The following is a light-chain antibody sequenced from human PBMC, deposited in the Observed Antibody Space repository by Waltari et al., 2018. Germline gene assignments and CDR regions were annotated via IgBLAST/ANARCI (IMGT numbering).Light chain of an antibody. CDR3: QQYDSSLYT. V-gene: IGKV3-20*01. J-gene: IGKJ2*01. Sequence: EIVLTQSPGTLSLSPGEGATLSCGASQSLSSSYLAWYQQKPGQAPRLLIYGASSRATGSPDRFSGSGSGTDFTLTINRLEPEDFAVYYCQQYDSSLYTFGQGTKLEIK. CDR1: QSLSSSY. CDR2: GAS.